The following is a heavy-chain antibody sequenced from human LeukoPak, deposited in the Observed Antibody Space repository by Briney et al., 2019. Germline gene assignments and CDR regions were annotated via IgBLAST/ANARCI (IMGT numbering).Heavy chain of an antibody. V-gene: IGHV3-48*04. D-gene: IGHD3-10*01. CDR2: ITSGSSTI. Sequence: HGGSLRLSCAASGFTFDSYSMSWVRQAPGKGLEWVSYITSGSSTIYYPDSVKGRFTISRDNAKNSLYLQMNSLRAEDTAVYYCAKGGWGLWFGDLMPWLDVWGKGTTVTVSS. CDR1: GFTFDSYS. J-gene: IGHJ6*04. CDR3: AKGGWGLWFGDLMPWLDV.